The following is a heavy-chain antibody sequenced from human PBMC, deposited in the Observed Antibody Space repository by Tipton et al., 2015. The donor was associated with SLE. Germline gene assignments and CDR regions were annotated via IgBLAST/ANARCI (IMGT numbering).Heavy chain of an antibody. CDR3: ARRTIFGVASLYYFDY. D-gene: IGHD3-3*01. V-gene: IGHV3-11*01. CDR1: GFTFSDYY. J-gene: IGHJ4*02. Sequence: LSLTCAASGFTFSDYYMSWIRQAPGKGLEWVSYISSSGSTIYYADSVKGRFTISRDNAKNSLYLQMNSLRAEDTAVYYCARRTIFGVASLYYFDYWGQGTLVTVSS. CDR2: ISSSGSTI.